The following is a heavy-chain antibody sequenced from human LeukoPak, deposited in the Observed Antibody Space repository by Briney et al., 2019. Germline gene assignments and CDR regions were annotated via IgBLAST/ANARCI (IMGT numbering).Heavy chain of an antibody. CDR1: GYTFTSYA. V-gene: IGHV1-3*03. CDR3: ARDNHGWFGELLPDY. Sequence: ASVKVSCKASGYTFTSYAMHWVRQAPGQRLEWMGWINAGNGNTKYSQEFQGRVTITRDTSASTAYMELSSLRSEDMAVYYCARDNHGWFGELLPDYWGQGTLVTVSS. D-gene: IGHD3-10*01. J-gene: IGHJ4*02. CDR2: INAGNGNT.